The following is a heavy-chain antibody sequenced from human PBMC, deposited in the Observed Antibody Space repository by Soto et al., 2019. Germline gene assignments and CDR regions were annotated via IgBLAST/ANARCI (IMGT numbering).Heavy chain of an antibody. Sequence: ASVKVSCKASGYTLNIYGINWVRQAPGQGLERMGWISAFNGKTNNAQNVQGRVTKTTDTSTSTAYAELSSLKSEDSAVYCCAIFRQNYDFWSGYGNWFDPWGQGTLVTVSS. D-gene: IGHD3-3*01. V-gene: IGHV1-18*01. CDR2: ISAFNGKT. CDR1: GYTLNIYG. CDR3: AIFRQNYDFWSGYGNWFDP. J-gene: IGHJ5*02.